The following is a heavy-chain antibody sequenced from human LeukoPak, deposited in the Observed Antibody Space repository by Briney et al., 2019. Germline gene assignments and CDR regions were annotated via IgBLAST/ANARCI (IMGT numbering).Heavy chain of an antibody. V-gene: IGHV1-18*01. D-gene: IGHD6-19*01. CDR3: ARAPYSSGWPPLGDYYYYYMDV. CDR1: GYTFTSYG. J-gene: IGHJ6*03. Sequence: WASVKVSCKASGYTFTSYGISWVRQAPGQGLEWMGWISAYNGNTNYAQKLQGRVTMTTDTSTSTAYMELRSLRSDDTAVYYCARAPYSSGWPPLGDYYYYYMDVWGKGTTVTVSS. CDR2: ISAYNGNT.